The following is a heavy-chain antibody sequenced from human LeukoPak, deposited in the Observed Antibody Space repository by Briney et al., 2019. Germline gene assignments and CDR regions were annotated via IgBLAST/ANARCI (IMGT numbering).Heavy chain of an antibody. CDR1: GYTFTGYF. J-gene: IGHJ1*01. CDR3: ARSPYCSTTSCYKYFHR. CDR2: INPSSGGT. Sequence: ASVKVSCKASGYTFTGYFMHWVRQAPGQGLEWMGWINPSSGGTNYAQKFQGRVSMTRDTSVSTAYMELSRLRSDDTAVYYCARSPYCSTTSCYKYFHRWGQGTLVTVSS. D-gene: IGHD2-2*02. V-gene: IGHV1-2*02.